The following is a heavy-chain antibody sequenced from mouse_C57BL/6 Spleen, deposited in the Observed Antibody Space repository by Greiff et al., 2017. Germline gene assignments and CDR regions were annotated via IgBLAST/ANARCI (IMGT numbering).Heavy chain of an antibody. V-gene: IGHV6-6*01. D-gene: IGHD2-5*01. Sequence: EVQLQESGGGLVQPGGSMKLSCAASGFTFSDAWMDWVRQSPEKGLEWVAEIRNKANNHATYYAESVKGRFTISRDDSKSSVYLQMNSLRAEDTGIYYCTCYSNSYWYFDVWGTGTTVTVSS. CDR3: TCYSNSYWYFDV. J-gene: IGHJ1*03. CDR2: IRNKANNHAT. CDR1: GFTFSDAW.